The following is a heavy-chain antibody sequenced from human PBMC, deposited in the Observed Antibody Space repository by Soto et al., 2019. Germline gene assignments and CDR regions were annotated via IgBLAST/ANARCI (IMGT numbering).Heavy chain of an antibody. V-gene: IGHV1-69*13. J-gene: IGHJ4*02. Sequence: ASVKVSCKASGGTFSSYAISWVLQAPGQGLEWMGGIIPIFGTANYAQKFQGRVTITADESTSTAYMELSSLRSEDTAVYYCARDRGIAAAGTSFDYWGQGTLVTVSS. CDR3: ARDRGIAAAGTSFDY. CDR1: GGTFSSYA. D-gene: IGHD6-13*01. CDR2: IIPIFGTA.